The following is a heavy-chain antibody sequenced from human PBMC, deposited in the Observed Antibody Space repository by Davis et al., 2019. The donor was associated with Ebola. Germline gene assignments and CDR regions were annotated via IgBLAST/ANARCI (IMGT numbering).Heavy chain of an antibody. J-gene: IGHJ6*04. CDR3: SKSGLSFGVVKYHYGMDV. Sequence: GEPLKISCADSVITFSSHVMTWVRQAPGKGLELVSAISGSGGNTYYADSVKGRFTISRDNSKKTLYLQMNSLRAEDTAVYYCSKSGLSFGVVKYHYGMDVWGKGTTVTVSS. CDR1: VITFSSHV. CDR2: ISGSGGNT. D-gene: IGHD3-3*01. V-gene: IGHV3-23*01.